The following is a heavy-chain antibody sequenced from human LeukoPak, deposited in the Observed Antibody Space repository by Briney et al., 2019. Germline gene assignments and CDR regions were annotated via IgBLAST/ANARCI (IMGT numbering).Heavy chain of an antibody. Sequence: GGSLRLSCAASGFTFSSYRMNWVRQAPGKGLECVSAISGGGDFTKYADSVKGRFTISRDNAKKSLYLQMNSLRDEDTAVYYCARDFFAFGGVIALLDYWGQGTLVTVSS. D-gene: IGHD3-16*02. CDR2: ISGGGDFT. V-gene: IGHV3-21*01. CDR3: ARDFFAFGGVIALLDY. J-gene: IGHJ4*02. CDR1: GFTFSSYR.